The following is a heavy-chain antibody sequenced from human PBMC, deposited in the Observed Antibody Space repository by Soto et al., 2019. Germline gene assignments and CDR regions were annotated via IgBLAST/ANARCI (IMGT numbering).Heavy chain of an antibody. J-gene: IGHJ4*02. D-gene: IGHD2-8*02. CDR1: GFSVGSNY. CDR2: IYSNGDT. V-gene: IGHV3-53*02. Sequence: EVQLVETGGGLIQPGGSLRLSCAASGFSVGSNYMTWVRQSPGKGLEWVSLIYSNGDTDYADSVKGRFSISRDNFKNTLYLQMNNLRAEDTAVYHCARKSDSSPVPEAGGVWGRGTLVTVSS. CDR3: ARKSDSSPVPEAGGV.